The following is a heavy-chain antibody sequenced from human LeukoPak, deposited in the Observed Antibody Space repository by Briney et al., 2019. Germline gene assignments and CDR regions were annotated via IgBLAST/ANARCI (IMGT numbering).Heavy chain of an antibody. J-gene: IGHJ4*02. CDR1: GYTFTGYY. CDR2: INPNSGGT. D-gene: IGHD4-11*01. CDR3: ATDAKMTTVTPIDY. V-gene: IGHV1-2*06. Sequence: EASVKVSCKASGYTFTGYYMHWVRQAPGQGLEWMGRINPNSGGTNYAQKFQGRVTMTRDTSISTAYMELSRLRSEDTAVYYCATDAKMTTVTPIDYWGQGTLVTVSS.